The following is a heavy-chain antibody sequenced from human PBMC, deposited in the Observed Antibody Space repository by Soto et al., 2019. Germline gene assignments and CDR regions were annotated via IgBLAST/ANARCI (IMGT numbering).Heavy chain of an antibody. J-gene: IGHJ6*02. CDR2: INPSAGTT. CDR3: ARDKRMPTDSSINGLDV. Sequence: QVQLVQSGAEVKKPGALVKVSCKPSGYTFTTYYIHWVRQAPGQGLEWMGIINPSAGTTSYAEKFQGRVIMTRDTSTSTVYMELSSLGSEDTAVYYCARDKRMPTDSSINGLDVWGQGATVTVSS. D-gene: IGHD3-22*01. V-gene: IGHV1-46*01. CDR1: GYTFTTYY.